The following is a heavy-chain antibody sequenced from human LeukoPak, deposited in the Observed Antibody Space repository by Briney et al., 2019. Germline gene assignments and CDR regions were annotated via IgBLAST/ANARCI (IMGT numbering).Heavy chain of an antibody. J-gene: IGHJ4*02. CDR1: GFTFSSYW. CDR2: MNLDGSEK. V-gene: IGHV3-7*01. D-gene: IGHD3-10*01. CDR3: ARDDGFSCYSY. Sequence: GGSLRLSCAASGFTFSSYWMTWVRQAQGKGLEWVANMNLDGSEKYYVDSVKGRFIISRDNAKNSLFLQMNSLIAEDTAVYYCARDDGFSCYSYWGQGTLVTVSS.